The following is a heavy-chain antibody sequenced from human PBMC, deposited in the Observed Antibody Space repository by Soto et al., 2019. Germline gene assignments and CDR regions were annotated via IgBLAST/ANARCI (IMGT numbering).Heavy chain of an antibody. CDR1: GGTFRSYA. V-gene: IGHV1-69*13. CDR2: IIPIFGTA. J-gene: IGHJ1*01. Sequence: SVKVSCKASGGTFRSYAISWVRQAPGQGLEWMGGIIPIFGTANYAQKFQGRVTITADESTSTAYMELSSLRSEDTAVYYWARDCPPVGGVAEYFQHWGQGTLVTVAS. CDR3: ARDCPPVGGVAEYFQH. D-gene: IGHD1-26*01.